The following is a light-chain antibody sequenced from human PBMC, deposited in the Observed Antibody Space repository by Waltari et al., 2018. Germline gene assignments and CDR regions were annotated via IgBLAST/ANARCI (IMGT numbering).Light chain of an antibody. CDR1: TGIGGNSDF. CDR2: EVL. Sequence: QSALTQPASVSGAPGQSITISCSAVTGIGGNSDFVPWYQHHTGKVPKLLIYEVLKRPPDISDRFTGSKSGNTASLSISGLQADDEADYYCCSYVQKDIWLFGRGTKVTVL. J-gene: IGLJ3*02. V-gene: IGLV2-23*02. CDR3: CSYVQKDIWL.